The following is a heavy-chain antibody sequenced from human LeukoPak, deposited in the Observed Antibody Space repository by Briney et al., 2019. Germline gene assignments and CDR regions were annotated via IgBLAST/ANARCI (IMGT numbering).Heavy chain of an antibody. J-gene: IGHJ4*02. V-gene: IGHV3-66*04. Sequence: PGGSLRLSCAASGFTASSNYMSWVRQAPGKGLEWVSVIYSGGSTYYADSVKGRFTISRDNSKNTLYLQMNSLRAEDTAVYYCARPIAPYYYFDYWGQGTLVTVSS. CDR3: ARPIAPYYYFDY. CDR1: GFTASSNY. CDR2: IYSGGST. D-gene: IGHD1-26*01.